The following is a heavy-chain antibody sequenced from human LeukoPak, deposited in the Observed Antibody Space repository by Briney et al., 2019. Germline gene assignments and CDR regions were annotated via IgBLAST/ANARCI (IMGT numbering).Heavy chain of an antibody. V-gene: IGHV1-2*02. D-gene: IGHD2-21*02. CDR1: GYTFTGYY. CDR2: INPNSGGT. Sequence: EASVKVSCKASGYTFTGYYMHWVRQAPGQGLEWMGWINPNSGGTNYAQKFQGRVTMTRDTSISTAYMELSRLRSDDTAVYYCARVTGSGVVTNPFDYWGQGTLVTVSS. CDR3: ARVTGSGVVTNPFDY. J-gene: IGHJ4*02.